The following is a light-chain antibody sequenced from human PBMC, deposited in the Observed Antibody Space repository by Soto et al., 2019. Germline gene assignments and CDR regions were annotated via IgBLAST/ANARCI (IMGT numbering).Light chain of an antibody. Sequence: QSVLTQPVSVSGSPGQSITISCTGTSSDVGGYNYVSWYQQHPGKAPKLMIYDVSNRPSGVSNRFSGSKSGNTASLTISGLQAEDEADYYCSSYTSSSTPVFGTGTKLTVL. CDR2: DVS. CDR1: SSDVGGYNY. CDR3: SSYTSSSTPV. J-gene: IGLJ1*01. V-gene: IGLV2-14*01.